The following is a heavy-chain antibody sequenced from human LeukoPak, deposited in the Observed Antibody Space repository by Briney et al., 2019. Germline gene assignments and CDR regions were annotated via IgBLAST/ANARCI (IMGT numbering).Heavy chain of an antibody. J-gene: IGHJ4*02. D-gene: IGHD5-18*01. V-gene: IGHV3-23*01. CDR2: VSGSSSNT. Sequence: PGGSLRLSCAASAFSFGSYAMAWVRQAPGKGLEWVSSVSGSSSNTYYTDSVKGRFTISRDNSKNTVFLQMNSLRAEDTAVYYCAKDLYTYDSSPFVYWGQGTLVTVSS. CDR3: AKDLYTYDSSPFVY. CDR1: AFSFGSYA.